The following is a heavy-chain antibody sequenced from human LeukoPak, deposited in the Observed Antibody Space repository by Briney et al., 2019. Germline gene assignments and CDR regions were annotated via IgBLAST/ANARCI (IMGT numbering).Heavy chain of an antibody. Sequence: PGGSLRLSCAASGFTFSSYWMGWVRQAPGKGLEWVANIEQDGSEKYYVDSVKGRFTISRDNAKNSLYLQMNSLRAEDTAVYYCARDRYSSSWYPHYYYYYGMDVWGQGTTVTVSS. D-gene: IGHD6-13*01. CDR1: GFTFSSYW. V-gene: IGHV3-7*01. J-gene: IGHJ6*02. CDR2: IEQDGSEK. CDR3: ARDRYSSSWYPHYYYYYGMDV.